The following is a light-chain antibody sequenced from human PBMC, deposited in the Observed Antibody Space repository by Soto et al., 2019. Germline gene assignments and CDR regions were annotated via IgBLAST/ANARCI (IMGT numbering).Light chain of an antibody. CDR1: ESIVNTY. V-gene: IGKV3-20*01. Sequence: EVVLTQSPGTLSLSPGERATLYCRTSESIVNTYLAWYQQKPGQAPRLLMYGTSSRATGIPDRFSGSGSGTDFTLTISSQEPEDFAIYYCQQYSGSPPRTFGQGTKVEIK. CDR3: QQYSGSPPRT. CDR2: GTS. J-gene: IGKJ1*01.